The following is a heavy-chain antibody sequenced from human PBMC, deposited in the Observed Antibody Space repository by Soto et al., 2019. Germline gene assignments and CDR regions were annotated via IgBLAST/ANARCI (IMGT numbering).Heavy chain of an antibody. D-gene: IGHD3-10*01. Sequence: PVESLRLCPEASGLTFTDHSIGWIRQAPGKGLDWVSYISSSSSYTNYADSVKGRFTISRDNAKNSLYLQMNSLRAEDTAVYYCARDPVLMVRGVNYYYGMDVWGQGTTVTVSS. CDR2: ISSSSSYT. V-gene: IGHV3-11*05. J-gene: IGHJ6*02. CDR3: ARDPVLMVRGVNYYYGMDV. CDR1: GLTFTDHS.